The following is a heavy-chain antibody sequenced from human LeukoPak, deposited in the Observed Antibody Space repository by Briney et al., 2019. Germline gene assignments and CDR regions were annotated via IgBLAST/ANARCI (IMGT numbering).Heavy chain of an antibody. D-gene: IGHD3-9*01. Sequence: ASVKVSCKASGYTFTGHYMHWVRQAPGQGLEWMGRINPNSGGTNYTQKFQGRVTMARDTSISTAYMELSRLRSDDTAVYYCARETGYYFDYWGQGTLVTVSS. CDR2: INPNSGGT. V-gene: IGHV1-2*06. CDR3: ARETGYYFDY. CDR1: GYTFTGHY. J-gene: IGHJ4*02.